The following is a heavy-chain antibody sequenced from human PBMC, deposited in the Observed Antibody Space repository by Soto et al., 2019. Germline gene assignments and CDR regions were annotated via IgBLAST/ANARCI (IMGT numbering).Heavy chain of an antibody. CDR2: VYYSGTT. D-gene: IGHD4-17*01. Sequence: SETLSLTCSVSGGSVSDKTYYWSWIRQPPGKRLEWIGYVYYSGTTDYNPSLKSRVTISVDLSKNRFSLRLSSVTTADTALYYCARTTAVPNTLRSRYFFDYWGQGTLVTVSS. J-gene: IGHJ4*02. CDR3: ARTTAVPNTLRSRYFFDY. CDR1: GGSVSDKTYY. V-gene: IGHV4-61*01.